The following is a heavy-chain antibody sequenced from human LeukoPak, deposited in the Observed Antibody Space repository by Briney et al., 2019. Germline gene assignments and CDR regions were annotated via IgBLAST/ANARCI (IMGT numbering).Heavy chain of an antibody. V-gene: IGHV4-39*07. CDR3: ARDLVRFDWDYYYMDV. CDR1: GGSISSSSYY. J-gene: IGHJ6*03. CDR2: IYYSGST. Sequence: NASETLSLTCTVSGGSISSSSYYWGWIRQPPGKGLEWIGSIYYSGSTYYNPSLKSRVTISVDTSKNQFSLKLSSVTAADTAVYYCARDLVRFDWDYYYMDVWGKGTTVTVSS. D-gene: IGHD3-9*01.